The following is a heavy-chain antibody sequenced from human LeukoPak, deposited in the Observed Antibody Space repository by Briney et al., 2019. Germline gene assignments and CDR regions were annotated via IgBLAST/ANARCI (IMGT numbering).Heavy chain of an antibody. CDR2: ISYSGST. Sequence: SETLSLTCTVSGGSISSSSYYWSWIRQPPEKGLEWIGYISYSGSTNYNPSLKSRVTISADTSKNQVSLTLSSVTAADTAVYYCARHPELYFFDYWGQGTLVTVSS. D-gene: IGHD3-10*01. CDR1: GGSISSSSYY. V-gene: IGHV4-61*05. J-gene: IGHJ4*02. CDR3: ARHPELYFFDY.